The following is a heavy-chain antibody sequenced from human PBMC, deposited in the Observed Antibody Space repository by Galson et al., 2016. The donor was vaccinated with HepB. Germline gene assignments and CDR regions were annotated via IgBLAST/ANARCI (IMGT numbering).Heavy chain of an antibody. CDR1: GFTVSDNH. Sequence: SLRLSCAAAGFTVSDNHVTWIRQAPGKGLECVSVIFGRGNTYYADSVEGRFTISRDNARNTVYRQMNSLRTEDTAVFYCAGYCGNSVWGQGTLVTVSS. CDR3: AGYCGNSV. V-gene: IGHV3-53*01. J-gene: IGHJ4*02. D-gene: IGHD4-23*01. CDR2: IFGRGNT.